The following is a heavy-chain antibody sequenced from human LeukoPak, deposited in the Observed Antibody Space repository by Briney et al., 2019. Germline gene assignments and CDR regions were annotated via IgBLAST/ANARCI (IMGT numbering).Heavy chain of an antibody. CDR1: GDIVSSHSVS. Sequence: SQTLSLTCAISGDIVSSHSVSWNWIRHSPSRGLEWLGMTYYRSKWYYEYAVSVRSRITINPDTSKNQFSLHLNSVTPEDTAVYYCARAVYPVYDYWGQGALVTVSS. J-gene: IGHJ4*02. V-gene: IGHV6-1*01. D-gene: IGHD5/OR15-5a*01. CDR2: TYYRSKWYY. CDR3: ARAVYPVYDY.